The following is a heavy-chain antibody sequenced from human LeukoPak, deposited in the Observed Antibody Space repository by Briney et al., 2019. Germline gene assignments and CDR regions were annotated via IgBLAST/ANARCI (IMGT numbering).Heavy chain of an antibody. CDR3: ARGPYDFWSGYEFYFDY. V-gene: IGHV3-21*01. D-gene: IGHD3-3*01. CDR2: ISGRSSYM. J-gene: IGHJ4*02. Sequence: GGSLRLSCAASGFTFRIYDMNWVRQAPGKGLEWVSSISGRSSYMYYADSVKGRFTISRGSAKNSLYLQMNSLRAEDTAVYYCARGPYDFWSGYEFYFDYWGQGTLVTVSS. CDR1: GFTFRIYD.